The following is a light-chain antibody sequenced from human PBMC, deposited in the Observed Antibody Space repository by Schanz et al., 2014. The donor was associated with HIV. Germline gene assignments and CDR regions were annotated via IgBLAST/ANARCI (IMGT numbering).Light chain of an antibody. CDR2: NTF. Sequence: QSVLTQPPSASGTPGQRVTISCSVSSSNIGSNAVNWYQQLPGTAPKLVIYNTFHRPSGVPDRFSGSGSGTSASLAISGLQSEDEADYYCAGWDDSLNVWVFGGGTKLTVL. CDR1: SSNIGSNA. V-gene: IGLV1-44*01. CDR3: AGWDDSLNVWV. J-gene: IGLJ3*02.